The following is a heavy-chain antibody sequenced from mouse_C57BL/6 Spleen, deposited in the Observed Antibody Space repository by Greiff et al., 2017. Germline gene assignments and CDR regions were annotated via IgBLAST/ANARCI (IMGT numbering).Heavy chain of an antibody. J-gene: IGHJ2*01. CDR1: GYTFTSYW. V-gene: IGHV1-64*01. D-gene: IGHD2-2*01. Sequence: QVQLQQPGAELVKPGASVTLSCKASGYTFTSYWMHWVKQRPGQGLEWIGMIPPNSGSTNYNEKFKSKATLTVDKSSSTAYMQLSSLTSEDSAVXSVARGAYGYDGYFDYWGQGTTLTVSS. CDR3: ARGAYGYDGYFDY. CDR2: IPPNSGST.